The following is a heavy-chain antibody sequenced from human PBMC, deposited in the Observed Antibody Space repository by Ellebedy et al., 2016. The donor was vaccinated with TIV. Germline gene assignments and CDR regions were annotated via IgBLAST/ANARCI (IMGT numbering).Heavy chain of an antibody. CDR3: ARPAAAYSSSWYDFDC. V-gene: IGHV3-21*01. CDR2: ISSNSAYI. J-gene: IGHJ4*02. D-gene: IGHD6-13*01. CDR1: GFTFSGFT. Sequence: GESLKISCAAYGFTFSGFTMNWVRQAPGKGLEWVSSISSNSAYIHDADSVKGRFSISRDNAKNSLYLQMNSLRVEDTAVYYCARPAAAYSSSWYDFDCWGQGTLVTVSS.